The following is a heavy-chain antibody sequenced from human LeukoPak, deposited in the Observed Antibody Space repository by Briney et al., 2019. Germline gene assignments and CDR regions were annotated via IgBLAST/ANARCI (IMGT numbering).Heavy chain of an antibody. Sequence: GGSLRLSCAASGLILNTSYMNWVRQAPGKGLEWVSYISSSGSTIYYADSVKGRFTISRDNAKNSLYLQMNSLRAEDTAVYYCAELGITMIGGVWGKGTTVTISS. CDR2: ISSSGSTI. V-gene: IGHV3-48*03. J-gene: IGHJ6*04. CDR1: GLILNTSY. D-gene: IGHD3-10*02. CDR3: AELGITMIGGV.